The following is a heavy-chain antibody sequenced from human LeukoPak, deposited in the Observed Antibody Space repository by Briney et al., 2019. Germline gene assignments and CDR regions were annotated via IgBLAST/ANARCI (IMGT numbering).Heavy chain of an antibody. V-gene: IGHV4-59*12. CDR2: IYYSGST. Sequence: SETLSLTCTVSGGSISNKYWSWIRQPPGKGLEWIGYIYYSGSTNYNPSLKSRVTILVDKSKKQFSLKLSSVTAADTAVYYCARSKGDGSSRYFDYWGQGTLLTVSS. J-gene: IGHJ4*02. CDR3: ARSKGDGSSRYFDY. CDR1: GGSISNKY. D-gene: IGHD6-6*01.